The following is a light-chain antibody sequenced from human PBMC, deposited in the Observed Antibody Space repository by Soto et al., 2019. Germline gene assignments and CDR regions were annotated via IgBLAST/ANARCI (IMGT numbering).Light chain of an antibody. CDR2: DAS. Sequence: DIQMTHSPSTLSASVWDRVTITCRATQSISSWLAWYQQKPGKAPKLLIYDASSLESGVPSRFSGSGSGTEFTLTISSLQPDDFATYYCQQYSSYPYTFGQGTKVDIK. V-gene: IGKV1-5*01. J-gene: IGKJ2*01. CDR3: QQYSSYPYT. CDR1: QSISSW.